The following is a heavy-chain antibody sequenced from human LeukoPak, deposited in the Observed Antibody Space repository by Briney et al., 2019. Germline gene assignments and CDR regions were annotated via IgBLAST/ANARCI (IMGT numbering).Heavy chain of an antibody. CDR1: GGSISSSSYY. CDR3: ARQNYGDYI. J-gene: IGHJ4*02. CDR2: IYYSGST. V-gene: IGHV4-39*01. Sequence: SETLSLTCTVSGGSISSSSYYWGWIRQPPGKGLEWIGSIYYSGSTYYNPSLKSRVTISVDTSKNQFSLKLSSVTAADTAVYYCARQNYGDYIWGQGTLVTVSS. D-gene: IGHD4-17*01.